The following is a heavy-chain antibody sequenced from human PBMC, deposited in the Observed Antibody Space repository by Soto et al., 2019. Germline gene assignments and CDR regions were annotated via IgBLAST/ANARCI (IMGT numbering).Heavy chain of an antibody. CDR3: ARSGAAGFYGRFDP. CDR1: GFTFDDYG. D-gene: IGHD6-13*01. CDR2: INWNGGST. Sequence: EVQLVESGGGVVRPGGSLRLSCAASGFTFDDYGMSWVRQAPGKGLEWVSGINWNGGSTGYADSVKGRFTISRDNAKNSLYLQMNSLSAEDTALYHCARSGAAGFYGRFDPWGQGTLVTVSS. V-gene: IGHV3-20*01. J-gene: IGHJ5*02.